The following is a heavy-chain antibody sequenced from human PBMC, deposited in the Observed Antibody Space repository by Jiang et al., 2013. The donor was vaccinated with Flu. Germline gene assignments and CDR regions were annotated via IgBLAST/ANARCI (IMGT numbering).Heavy chain of an antibody. V-gene: IGHV1-18*01. J-gene: IGHJ4*02. CDR3: ARFTPWSGYSPSGDY. CDR1: DYTFNTYD. D-gene: IGHD3-3*01. Sequence: GAEVKKPGASVRVSCKASDYTFNTYDISWVRQAPGQGLEWMGWISGNNGKTHYVDKLQGRVTMTTDTSTSTAYMELRSLRSDDTAVYYCARFTPWSGYSPSGDYWGQGTLVTVSS. CDR2: ISGNNGKT.